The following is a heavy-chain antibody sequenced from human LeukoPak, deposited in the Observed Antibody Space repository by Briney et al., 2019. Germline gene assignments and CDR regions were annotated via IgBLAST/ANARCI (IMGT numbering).Heavy chain of an antibody. CDR3: VRQTGSGLFILP. CDR2: IYHSGST. J-gene: IGHJ4*02. V-gene: IGHV4-38-2*02. Sequence: SETLSLTCTVSGYSISSGYYWGWIRQPPGKGLEWIGSIYHSGSTYYNPSLKSRVTISVDTSKNQFSLRLTSVTAADTAVYYCVRQTGSGLFILPGGKGTLVTVSS. D-gene: IGHD3/OR15-3a*01. CDR1: GYSISSGYY.